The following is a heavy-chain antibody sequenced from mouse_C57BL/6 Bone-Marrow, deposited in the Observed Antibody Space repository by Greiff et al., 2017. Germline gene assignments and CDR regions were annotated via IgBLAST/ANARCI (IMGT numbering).Heavy chain of an antibody. D-gene: IGHD1-1*01. J-gene: IGHJ3*01. V-gene: IGHV1-55*01. CDR3: ARDKYYDGSPAWFAY. Sequence: VQLQQPGAELVKPGASVKMSCKASGYTFTSYWITWVKQRPGQGLEWIGDIYPGSGSTYYNEKFKSKATLTVDTSSSTAYMQLRSLTSEDSAVYYCARDKYYDGSPAWFAYWGQGTLVTVSA. CDR2: IYPGSGST. CDR1: GYTFTSYW.